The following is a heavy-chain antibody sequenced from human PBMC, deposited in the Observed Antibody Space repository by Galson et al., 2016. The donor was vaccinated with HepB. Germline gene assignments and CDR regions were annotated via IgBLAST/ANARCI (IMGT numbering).Heavy chain of an antibody. CDR2: INLPGSA. CDR1: GGSLSGYY. D-gene: IGHD2-8*01. J-gene: IGHJ3*02. Sequence: SETLSLTCAVSGGSLSGYYWSWLRQPPGKGLEWIGEINLPGSANYNPSLKSRVTISIDTSKNQFSLRQTSVTAADTSVYYLARVSVFCSNGFCFTTAFDIWGQGTMVTLSS. V-gene: IGHV4-34*01. CDR3: ARVSVFCSNGFCFTTAFDI.